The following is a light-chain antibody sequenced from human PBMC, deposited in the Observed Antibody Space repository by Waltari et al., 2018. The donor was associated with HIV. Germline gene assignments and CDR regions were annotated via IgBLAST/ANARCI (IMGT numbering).Light chain of an antibody. CDR2: SNH. CDR3: AAWDDSLAWV. Sequence: QSVLTQPPSASGTPGQRVTISCSGSSSNIGSNTVNWYQQLPGTAPTLLIYSNHRRPSGVPDRFSGAKSGTSASLAISGLQSEEEADYYCAAWDDSLAWVFGGGTKLTVL. V-gene: IGLV1-44*01. CDR1: SSNIGSNT. J-gene: IGLJ3*02.